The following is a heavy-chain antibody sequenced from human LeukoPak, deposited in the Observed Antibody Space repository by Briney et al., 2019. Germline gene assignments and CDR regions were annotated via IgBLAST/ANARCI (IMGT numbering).Heavy chain of an antibody. CDR1: GFTVSSNY. J-gene: IGHJ4*02. D-gene: IGHD2-2*02. CDR3: ARDPGYCSSTSCYTFDY. CDR2: IYSGGST. V-gene: IGHV3-66*02. Sequence: GGSLRLSCAASGFTVSSNYMSWVRQAPGKGLEWVSVIYSGGSTYYADSVKGRFTISRDNSKNTLYLQMNSLRAEDTAVYYCARDPGYCSSTSCYTFDYWGRGTLVTVSS.